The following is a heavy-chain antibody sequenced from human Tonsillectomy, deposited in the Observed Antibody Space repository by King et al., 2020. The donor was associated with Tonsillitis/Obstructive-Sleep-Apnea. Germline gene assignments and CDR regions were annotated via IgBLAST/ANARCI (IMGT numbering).Heavy chain of an antibody. CDR2: INHSGST. CDR1: GGSFSGYY. J-gene: IGHJ3*02. CDR3: ARRVLGRQLLSWFTAFDI. D-gene: IGHD2-2*01. Sequence: LQQWGAGLLKPSETLSLTCAVYGGSFSGYYWSWIRQPPGKGLEWIGEINHSGSTNYNPSLKSRVTISVDTSKNQFSLKLSSVTAADTAVYYCARRVLGRQLLSWFTAFDIWGQGTMVTVSS. V-gene: IGHV4-34*01.